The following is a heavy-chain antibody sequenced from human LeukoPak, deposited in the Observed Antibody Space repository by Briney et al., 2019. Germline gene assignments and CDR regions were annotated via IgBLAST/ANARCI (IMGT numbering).Heavy chain of an antibody. CDR3: AREDIVVVPAAPGMDV. Sequence: ASVKVSCKASGGTFSSYAISWVRQAPGQGLEWMGWINPNSGGTNYAQKFQGWVTMTRDTSISTAYMELSRLRSDDTAVYYCAREDIVVVPAAPGMDVWGQGTTVTVSS. J-gene: IGHJ6*02. V-gene: IGHV1-2*04. CDR2: INPNSGGT. CDR1: GGTFSSYA. D-gene: IGHD2-2*01.